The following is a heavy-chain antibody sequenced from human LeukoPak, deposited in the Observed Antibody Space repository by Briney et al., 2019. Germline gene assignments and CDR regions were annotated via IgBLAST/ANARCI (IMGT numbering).Heavy chain of an antibody. Sequence: SGGSLRLSCEASGFTFSAYAMTWVRQAPGKGLEWVSAIGSDNKPHYSESVKGRFAISRDNSKNTLFLQLHNLRVEDTALYYCARDLYYYVAMDVWGQGTTVTVSS. CDR3: ARDLYYYVAMDV. CDR2: IGSDNKP. CDR1: GFTFSAYA. V-gene: IGHV3-23*01. J-gene: IGHJ6*02. D-gene: IGHD3-10*02.